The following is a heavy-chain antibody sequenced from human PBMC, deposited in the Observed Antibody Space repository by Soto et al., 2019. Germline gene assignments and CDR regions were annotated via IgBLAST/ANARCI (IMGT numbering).Heavy chain of an antibody. CDR1: DDSINSDKYY. D-gene: IGHD3-9*01. V-gene: IGHV4-39*01. CDR3: ARLEGLATISYYFDF. CDR2: IFYRGNA. J-gene: IGHJ4*02. Sequence: PSETLSLTCSVSDDSINSDKYYWGWIRQPPGKGLEWIGSIFYRGNAYYNPSLQTRVTISLVKSRSQFSLKLNSVTAADSAVYFCARLEGLATISYYFDFWGPGALVTVSS.